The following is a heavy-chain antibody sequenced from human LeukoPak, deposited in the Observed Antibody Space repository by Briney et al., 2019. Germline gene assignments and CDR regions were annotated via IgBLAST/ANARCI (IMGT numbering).Heavy chain of an antibody. CDR3: ARESYDSSGYYYGGGFDY. CDR1: GFTFSSYW. J-gene: IGHJ4*02. CDR2: IYSDAT. D-gene: IGHD3-22*01. V-gene: IGHV3-74*01. Sequence: QTGGSLRLSCAASGFTFSSYWIHWVRHAPGKGLVWVSRIYSDATYYADSVKGRFTISRDNAKNTLYLQMNSLRAEDTAVYYCARESYDSSGYYYGGGFDYWGQGTLVTVSS.